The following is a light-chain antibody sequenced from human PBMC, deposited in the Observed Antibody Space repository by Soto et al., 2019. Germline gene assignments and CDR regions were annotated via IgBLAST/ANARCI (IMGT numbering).Light chain of an antibody. J-gene: IGKJ1*01. CDR3: QQRSNWPRT. CDR2: DAS. Sequence: EFVLTQAPGTLSFSPGGRSTLSCRASQSVSSYLAWYQQKPGQAPRLLIYDASNRATGIPARFSGSGSGTDFTLTISSLEPEDFAVYYCQQRSNWPRTFGQGTKVDIK. CDR1: QSVSSY. V-gene: IGKV3-11*01.